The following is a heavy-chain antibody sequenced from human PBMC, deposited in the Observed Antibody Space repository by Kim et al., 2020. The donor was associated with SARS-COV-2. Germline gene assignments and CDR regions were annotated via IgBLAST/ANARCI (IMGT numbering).Heavy chain of an antibody. CDR3: ARSTVTGGGYDFDI. Sequence: AQKCQGRVTMTADESTSTAYMELSSLRSEDTAVYYCARSTVTGGGYDFDIWGQGTMVTVSS. V-gene: IGHV1-69*01. J-gene: IGHJ3*02. D-gene: IGHD1-1*01.